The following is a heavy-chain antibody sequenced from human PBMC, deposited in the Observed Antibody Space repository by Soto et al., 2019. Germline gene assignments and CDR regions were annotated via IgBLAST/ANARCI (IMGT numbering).Heavy chain of an antibody. CDR3: TPDSYYPDNSGYFEDYFDS. CDR2: VHYSGSA. CDR1: VGSITSYY. Sequence: SETLSLTCTVSVGSITSYYWSLIRQPPGEGLQWIGHVHYSGSANYNPSLGSRVTISLYTPENRLSLRLNSVTAADPAVYYCTPDSYYPDNSGYFEDYFDSWGPGTPVTVSS. D-gene: IGHD3-22*01. V-gene: IGHV4-59*01. J-gene: IGHJ4*02.